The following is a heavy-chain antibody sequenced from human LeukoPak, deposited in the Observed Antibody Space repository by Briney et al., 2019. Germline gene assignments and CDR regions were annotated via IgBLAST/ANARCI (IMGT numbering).Heavy chain of an antibody. V-gene: IGHV4-39*07. CDR3: ARVTSPHPLWFGEFLLVGAFDI. Sequence: SETLSLTCTVSGGSISSSSYYWGWIRQPPGKGLEWIGTIYNSGSTYYNPSLKSRVTKSVDTSKNQFSLKLSSVTAADTAVYYCARVTSPHPLWFGEFLLVGAFDIWGQGTMVTVSS. CDR1: GGSISSSSYY. CDR2: IYNSGST. D-gene: IGHD3-10*01. J-gene: IGHJ3*02.